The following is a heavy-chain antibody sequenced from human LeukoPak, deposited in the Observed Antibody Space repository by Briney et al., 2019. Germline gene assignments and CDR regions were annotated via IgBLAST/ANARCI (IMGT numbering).Heavy chain of an antibody. CDR3: ARLYGDLDAFDI. CDR2: IYNSGST. CDR1: GYSISNSNW. V-gene: IGHV4-28*01. D-gene: IGHD4-17*01. J-gene: IGHJ3*02. Sequence: PSDTLSLTCGVSGYSISNSNWWGWIRQPPGKGLEWIGYIYNSGSTSYNPSLKSRVTISVDTSKNQFSLKLSSVTAADTAVYYCARLYGDLDAFDIWGQGTMVTGSS.